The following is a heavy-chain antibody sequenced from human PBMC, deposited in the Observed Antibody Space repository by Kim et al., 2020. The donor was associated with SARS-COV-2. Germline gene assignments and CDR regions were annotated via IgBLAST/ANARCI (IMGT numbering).Heavy chain of an antibody. CDR2: IYPGDSDT. J-gene: IGHJ2*01. V-gene: IGHV5-51*01. D-gene: IGHD6-19*01. CDR3: ARRDSSGWEAAWYFDL. Sequence: GESLKISCKGSGYSFTSYWIGWVRQMPGKGLEWMGIIYPGDSDTRYSPSFQGQVTISADKSISTAYLQWSSLKASDTAMYYCARRDSSGWEAAWYFDLWGRGTLVTVSS. CDR1: GYSFTSYW.